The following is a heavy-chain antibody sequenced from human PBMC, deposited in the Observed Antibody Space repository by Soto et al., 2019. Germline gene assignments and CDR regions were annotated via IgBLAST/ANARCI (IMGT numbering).Heavy chain of an antibody. J-gene: IGHJ4*02. V-gene: IGHV1-69*01. CDR3: ARGYYSGSNPSSFDY. CDR2: ITPTLKIA. Sequence: QLQLVQSGAEVREPGSSVKVSCKASGGTFSSYTVIWVRQAPGQGLGWMGGITPTLKIAKYAEKFQGRVTITADESTSTVNMHLSSLRSEDTAVYFCARGYYSGSNPSSFDYWGQGTLVAVSS. D-gene: IGHD1-26*01. CDR1: GGTFSSYT.